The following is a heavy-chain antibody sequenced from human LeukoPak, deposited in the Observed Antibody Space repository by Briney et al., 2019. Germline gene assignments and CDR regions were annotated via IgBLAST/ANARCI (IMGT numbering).Heavy chain of an antibody. D-gene: IGHD3-3*02. Sequence: GGSLRLSCAASGFTFSSYEMNWVRQAPGKGLEWVSYISSSGSTIYYADSAKGRFTISRDNAKNSLYLQMNSLRAEDTAVYYCAKWISTNGNYFDYWGQGTLVTVSS. J-gene: IGHJ4*02. CDR3: AKWISTNGNYFDY. V-gene: IGHV3-48*03. CDR2: ISSSGSTI. CDR1: GFTFSSYE.